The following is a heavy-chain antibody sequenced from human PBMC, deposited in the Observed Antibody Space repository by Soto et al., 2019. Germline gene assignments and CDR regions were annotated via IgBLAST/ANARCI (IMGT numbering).Heavy chain of an antibody. Sequence: QLQLVESGGGVVQPGGSLRLSCAASGFSFSDHGMHWVRQAPGKGLEWVAVISHYETKKYFEDSVKGRFTISRDNSKNTVYLQLDSLRVEHTAVYYCAKDWVGGSNRYQLDKWGQGTLVIVSP. CDR1: GFSFSDHG. CDR2: ISHYETKK. V-gene: IGHV3-30*18. CDR3: AKDWVGGSNRYQLDK. J-gene: IGHJ4*02. D-gene: IGHD2-2*01.